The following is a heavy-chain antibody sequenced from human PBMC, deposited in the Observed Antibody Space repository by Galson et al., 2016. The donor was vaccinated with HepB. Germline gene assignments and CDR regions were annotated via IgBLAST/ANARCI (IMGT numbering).Heavy chain of an antibody. CDR3: ARKRGADYRHVTGAFDF. J-gene: IGHJ3*01. D-gene: IGHD4-11*01. CDR1: GGSITGGTYH. Sequence: TLSLTCTVSGGSITGGTYHWTWVRQQPGQGLEWIGYIFYSGYTYYNPSLKSRVTISVATSSNHFSLNLSSVTAADTAVYYCARKRGADYRHVTGAFDFWGQGTMVTVSS. CDR2: IFYSGYT. V-gene: IGHV4-31*03.